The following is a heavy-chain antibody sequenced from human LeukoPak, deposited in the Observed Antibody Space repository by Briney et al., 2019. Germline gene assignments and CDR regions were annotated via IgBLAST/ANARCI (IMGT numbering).Heavy chain of an antibody. CDR2: IYYSGST. D-gene: IGHD2-2*01. J-gene: IGHJ5*02. V-gene: IGHV4-59*01. Sequence: SESLSLTCAVSGGSISSYYWSWIRQPPGKGLEWIGYIYYSGSTNYNPSLQSQVTILVDPSKNQFSLKLSSVTAADTAVYYCARDRPAETWGRGTLVTVS. CDR3: ARDRPAET. CDR1: GGSISSYY.